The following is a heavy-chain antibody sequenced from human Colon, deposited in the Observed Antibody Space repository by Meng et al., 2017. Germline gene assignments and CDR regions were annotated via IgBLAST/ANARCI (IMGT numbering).Heavy chain of an antibody. V-gene: IGHV3-15*01. J-gene: IGHJ4*02. Sequence: GESLKISCAASGFTFSNAWMNWVRRAPGKGPEWVGRTRSKTDGGTLDYTAPVKGRFTNSRDEPENTLYLQMNSLKTEDTARYYCVTSVWSGSYNPPPAWGQGTLVTVSS. CDR3: VTSVWSGSYNPPPA. D-gene: IGHD1-26*01. CDR2: TRSKTDGGTL. CDR1: GFTFSNAW.